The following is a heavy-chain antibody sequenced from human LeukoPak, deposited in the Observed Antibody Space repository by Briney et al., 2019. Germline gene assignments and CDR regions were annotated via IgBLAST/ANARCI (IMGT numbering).Heavy chain of an antibody. CDR1: GDSTTNYF. V-gene: IGHV4-59*01. J-gene: IGHJ4*02. Sequence: PSETLSLTCTVSGDSTTNYFWSWIRQPPGKGLEWIGYIYYTGNTNYKPSLKSRVTMSVDTSTNQFSLRLRSVTAADTAVYYCARGRVAYSAYYFDYWGRGTLVTVSS. CDR2: IYYTGNT. D-gene: IGHD2-15*01. CDR3: ARGRVAYSAYYFDY.